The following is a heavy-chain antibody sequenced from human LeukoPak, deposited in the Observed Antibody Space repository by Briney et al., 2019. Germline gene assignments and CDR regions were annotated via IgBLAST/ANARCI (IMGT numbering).Heavy chain of an antibody. CDR3: TRVNLYSGYPGIDY. Sequence: GGSLRLSCAASGFVFSSYAMNWFRQAPGKGLEWVGFIRSKAYGGTTEYAASVKGRFTISRDDSKSIAYLQMNSLKTEDTAVYYCTRVNLYSGYPGIDYWGQGTLVTVSS. D-gene: IGHD5-12*01. J-gene: IGHJ4*02. CDR2: IRSKAYGGTT. V-gene: IGHV3-49*03. CDR1: GFVFSSYA.